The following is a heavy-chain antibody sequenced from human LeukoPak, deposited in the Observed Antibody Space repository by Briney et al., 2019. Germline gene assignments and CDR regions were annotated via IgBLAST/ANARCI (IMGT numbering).Heavy chain of an antibody. Sequence: SETLSLTCTVSGYSISSGYYWGWIRQSPGKGLEWIGSIYHGGSTYYNPSLRSRVIVSVDTSKNQFSLKMSSVTAADTAVYYCARLNEWELLPSYYYYMDVWGKGTTVTISS. V-gene: IGHV4-38-2*02. D-gene: IGHD1-26*01. CDR2: IYHGGST. CDR1: GYSISSGYY. J-gene: IGHJ6*03. CDR3: ARLNEWELLPSYYYYMDV.